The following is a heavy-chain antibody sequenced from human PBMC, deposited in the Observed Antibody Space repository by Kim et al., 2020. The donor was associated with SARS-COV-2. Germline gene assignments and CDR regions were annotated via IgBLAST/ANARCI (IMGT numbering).Heavy chain of an antibody. Sequence: GGSLRLSCAASGFTFSSYSMNWVRQAPGKGLEWVSSISSSSSYIYYADSVKGRFTISRDNAKNSLYLQMNSLRAEDTAVYYCARVLCVGGSCYYYYYGMDVWGQGTTVTVSS. CDR1: GFTFSSYS. CDR2: ISSSSSYI. V-gene: IGHV3-21*01. CDR3: ARVLCVGGSCYYYYYGMDV. J-gene: IGHJ6*02. D-gene: IGHD2-15*01.